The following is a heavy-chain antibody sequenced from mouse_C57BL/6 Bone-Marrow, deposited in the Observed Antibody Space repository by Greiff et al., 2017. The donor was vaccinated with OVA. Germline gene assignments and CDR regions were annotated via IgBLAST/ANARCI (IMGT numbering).Heavy chain of an antibody. D-gene: IGHD6-1*01. J-gene: IGHJ3*01. CDR2: IYPRCGNT. V-gene: IGHV1-81*01. Sequence: QVQLQQSGAELARPGASVKLSCKASGYTFTSYGISWVKQRTGQGLEWIGEIYPRCGNTYYNEKFKGMATLLADKSSSTAYMELRSLKSEVSEVEYCAREGADWGEGTLITVSA. CDR1: GYTFTSYG. CDR3: AREGAD.